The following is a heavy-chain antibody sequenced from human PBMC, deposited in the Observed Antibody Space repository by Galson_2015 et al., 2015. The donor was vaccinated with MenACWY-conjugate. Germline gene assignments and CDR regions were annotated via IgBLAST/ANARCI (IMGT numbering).Heavy chain of an antibody. D-gene: IGHD3/OR15-3a*01. V-gene: IGHV3-7*03. Sequence: SLRLSCAASGFTFSNYWMNWVRQAPGKGLEWVAGLNQGGSEKYYVDSVKGRFTISRDNAKNLLFLQMNSLRAEDTAVYYCSRGTVRTAYRDWFDPWGQGTLVTVSS. CDR1: GFTFSNYW. J-gene: IGHJ5*02. CDR3: SRGTVRTAYRDWFDP. CDR2: LNQGGSEK.